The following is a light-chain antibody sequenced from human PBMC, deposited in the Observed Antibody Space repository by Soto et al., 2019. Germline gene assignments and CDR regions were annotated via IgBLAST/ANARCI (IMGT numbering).Light chain of an antibody. J-gene: IGKJ4*01. CDR2: GAF. V-gene: IGKV3-11*01. CDR3: QQHINWPLT. Sequence: EIVLTQSPATLSLSPGERATLSCRASPSVTNFLAWYQQKPGQAPRLLIYGAFNRATGIPARFSGSGSGADFTLTISSLEPEDFALYYCQQHINWPLTFGGGTKVDIK. CDR1: PSVTNF.